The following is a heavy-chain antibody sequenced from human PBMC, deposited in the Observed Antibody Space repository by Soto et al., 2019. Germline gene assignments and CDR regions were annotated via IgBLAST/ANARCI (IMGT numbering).Heavy chain of an antibody. V-gene: IGHV3-21*01. Sequence: GGSLRLSCAASGFTFSSYSMNWVRQAPGKGLEWVSSISSSSSYIYYADSVKGRFTISRDNAKNSLYLQMNSLRAEDTAVYYCARWVSAWVRETVVEDYWGQGTLVTVSS. CDR1: GFTFSSYS. D-gene: IGHD3-10*01. CDR3: ARWVSAWVRETVVEDY. CDR2: ISSSSSYI. J-gene: IGHJ4*02.